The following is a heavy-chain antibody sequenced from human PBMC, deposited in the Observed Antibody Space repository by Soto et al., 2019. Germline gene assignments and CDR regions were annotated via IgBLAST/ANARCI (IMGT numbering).Heavy chain of an antibody. J-gene: IGHJ3*02. CDR3: ARDGNTAINAFDI. CDR1: GFTFSSYG. D-gene: IGHD4-17*01. V-gene: IGHV3-33*01. Sequence: QVQLVESGGGVVQPGRSLRLSCAASGFTFSSYGMHWVRQAPGKGLEWVAVIWYDGSNKYYADSVKGRFTISRDNSKNTLYMQMNSLRAEDTAVYYCARDGNTAINAFDIWGQGTMVTVSS. CDR2: IWYDGSNK.